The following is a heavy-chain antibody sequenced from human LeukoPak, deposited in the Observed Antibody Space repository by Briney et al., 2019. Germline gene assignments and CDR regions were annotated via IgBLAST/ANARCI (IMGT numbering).Heavy chain of an antibody. CDR1: GFTVSSNY. CDR3: AKDFPMVRGVIQPIYYYYGMDV. J-gene: IGHJ6*02. Sequence: GGSLRLSCAASGFTVSSNYMSWVRQAPGKGLEWVSAISGSGGSTYYADSVKGRFTISRDNSKNTLYLQMNSLRAEDTAVYYCAKDFPMVRGVIQPIYYYYGMDVWGQGTTVTVSS. V-gene: IGHV3-23*01. D-gene: IGHD3-10*01. CDR2: ISGSGGST.